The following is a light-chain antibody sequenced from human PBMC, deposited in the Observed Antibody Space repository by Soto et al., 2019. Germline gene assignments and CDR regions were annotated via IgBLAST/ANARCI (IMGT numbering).Light chain of an antibody. CDR2: GAS. V-gene: IGKV3-20*01. Sequence: EIVLTQSPGTVSLSPGERATLSCRASQSVSSSYLAWYQQKPGQPPRLLIYGASSRATDIPDRFSGSGSGTDFTLTVSRLEPEDFAVYYCQQYATSPPTFGGGTKVEIK. CDR1: QSVSSSY. J-gene: IGKJ4*01. CDR3: QQYATSPPT.